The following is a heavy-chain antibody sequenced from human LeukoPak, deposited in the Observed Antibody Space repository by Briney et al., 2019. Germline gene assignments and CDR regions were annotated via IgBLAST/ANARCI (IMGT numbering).Heavy chain of an antibody. Sequence: PSETLSLTCTVSGGSISRSSYYWGWIRQPPGKGLEWIGSIYYSGSTYYNPSLKSRVTISVDTSKNQFSLKLSSVTAADTAVYYCAVQFGVLSWFDPWGQGTLVTVSS. CDR2: IYYSGST. J-gene: IGHJ5*02. CDR1: GGSISRSSYY. CDR3: AVQFGVLSWFDP. V-gene: IGHV4-39*01. D-gene: IGHD2/OR15-2a*01.